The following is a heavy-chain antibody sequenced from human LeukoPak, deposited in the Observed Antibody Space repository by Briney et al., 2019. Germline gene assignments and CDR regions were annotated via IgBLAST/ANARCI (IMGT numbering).Heavy chain of an antibody. J-gene: IGHJ3*02. Sequence: GGSLRLSCAASGSTFSSYAMSWVRQAPGKGLEWVSAISGSGGSTYYADSVKGRFTISRDNSKSTLYLQMNSLRAEDTAVYYCAKEGQLWLRAFDIWGQGTMVTVSS. CDR2: ISGSGGST. CDR1: GSTFSSYA. D-gene: IGHD5-18*01. CDR3: AKEGQLWLRAFDI. V-gene: IGHV3-23*01.